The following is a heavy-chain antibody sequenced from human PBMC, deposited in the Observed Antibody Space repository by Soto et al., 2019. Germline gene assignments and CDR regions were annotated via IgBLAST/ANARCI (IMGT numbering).Heavy chain of an antibody. V-gene: IGHV3-23*01. Sequence: WGSLRLSCSASVFTFSSYAMSWFRQAPGKGLEWVSAISGSGGSTYYADSVKGRFTISRDNSKNTLYLQMNSLRAEDTAVYYCAKGDYDFWSGPFDYWGQGTLVTVSS. CDR2: ISGSGGST. CDR1: VFTFSSYA. CDR3: AKGDYDFWSGPFDY. J-gene: IGHJ4*02. D-gene: IGHD3-3*01.